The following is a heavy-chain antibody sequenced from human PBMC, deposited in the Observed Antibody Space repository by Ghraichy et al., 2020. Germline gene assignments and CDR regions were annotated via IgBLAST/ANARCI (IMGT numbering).Heavy chain of an antibody. D-gene: IGHD3-3*01. Sequence: SQTLSLTCTVSGGSISSSSYYWGWIRQPPGKGLEWIGSIYYSGSTYYNPSLKSRVTISVDTSKNQFSLKLSSVTAADTAVYYCARHYGLLRGYDFWSGYSLDVWGQGTTVTVSS. CDR1: GGSISSSSYY. CDR2: IYYSGST. V-gene: IGHV4-39*01. J-gene: IGHJ6*02. CDR3: ARHYGLLRGYDFWSGYSLDV.